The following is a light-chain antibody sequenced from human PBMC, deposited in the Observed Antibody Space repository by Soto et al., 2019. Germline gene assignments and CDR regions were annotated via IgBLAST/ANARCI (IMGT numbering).Light chain of an antibody. J-gene: IGLJ1*01. CDR3: SSYTPSSTYV. CDR2: DVS. CDR1: SSDVGGYNY. V-gene: IGLV2-14*01. Sequence: QSALTQPASVSGSPGQSITISCTGTSSDVGGYNYVSWHQQHPGKVPKLMIYDVSYRPSGVPNRFSGSKSGNTASLTISGLQAEDEAGYYCSSYTPSSTYVFGTGTKVTVL.